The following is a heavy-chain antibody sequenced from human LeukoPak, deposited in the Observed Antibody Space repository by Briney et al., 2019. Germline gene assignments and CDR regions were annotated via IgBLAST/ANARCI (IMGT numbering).Heavy chain of an antibody. CDR2: IYHSGST. CDR1: GGSISSYY. D-gene: IGHD2-2*01. CDR3: ARDSTMPSAFDI. J-gene: IGHJ3*02. V-gene: IGHV4-59*12. Sequence: SETLSLTCTVSGGSISSYYWSWIRQPPGKGLEWIGEIYHSGSTNYNPSLKSRVTISVDKSKNQFSLKLSSVTAADTAVYYCARDSTMPSAFDIWGQGTMVTVSS.